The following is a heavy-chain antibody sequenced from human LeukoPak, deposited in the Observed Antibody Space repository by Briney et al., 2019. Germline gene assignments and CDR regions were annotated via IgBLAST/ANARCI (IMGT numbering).Heavy chain of an antibody. D-gene: IGHD3-9*01. Sequence: GGSLRLSCAASGFTFSSYAMHWVRQAPGKGLEWVAVISYDGSNKYYADSVKGRFTISRDTSKNTLYLQMNSLRAEDTAVYYCARVDILTGYFDYWGQGTLVTVSS. CDR1: GFTFSSYA. V-gene: IGHV3-30-3*01. CDR3: ARVDILTGYFDY. CDR2: ISYDGSNK. J-gene: IGHJ4*02.